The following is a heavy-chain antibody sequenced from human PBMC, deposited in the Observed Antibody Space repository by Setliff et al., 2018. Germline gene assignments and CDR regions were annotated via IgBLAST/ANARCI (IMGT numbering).Heavy chain of an antibody. V-gene: IGHV3-21*01. Sequence: GGSLRLSCAASGFTFSSYSMNWVRQAPGKGLEWVSSISSSSSYIYYADSMKGRFTISRDNAKNSLYLQMNSLRAEDTAVYYCARDPGYGSGIYYYYYYYMDVWGKGTTVTVSS. CDR3: ARDPGYGSGIYYYYYYYMDV. J-gene: IGHJ6*03. CDR2: ISSSSSYI. D-gene: IGHD3-10*01. CDR1: GFTFSSYS.